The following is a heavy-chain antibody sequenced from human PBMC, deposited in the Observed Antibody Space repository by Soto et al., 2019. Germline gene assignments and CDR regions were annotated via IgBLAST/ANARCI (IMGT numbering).Heavy chain of an antibody. CDR1: GGSISSGGYY. J-gene: IGHJ4*02. CDR3: ARDNCITTTCRAPNY. D-gene: IGHD1-26*01. V-gene: IGHV3-7*01. CDR2: INQDGSEK. Sequence: PSETLSLTCTVSGGSISSGGYYWSWVRQAPGKGLEWVANINQDGSEKYYVGSVQGRFTISRDNAKNSLYLQMNSLRAEDTAVYYCARDNCITTTCRAPNYWGQGALVTVSS.